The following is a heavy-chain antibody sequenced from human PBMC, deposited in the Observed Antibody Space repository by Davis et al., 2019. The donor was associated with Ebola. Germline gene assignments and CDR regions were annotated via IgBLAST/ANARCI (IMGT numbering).Heavy chain of an antibody. CDR1: GFTFSSYA. Sequence: GESLKISCAASGFTFSSYAMSWVRQAPGKGLEWVSAISGSGGSTYYADSVKGRSTISRDNSKNTLYLQMNSLRSEDTAVYYCAASAGTVGKFDYWGQGTLVTVAS. D-gene: IGHD1-14*01. CDR2: ISGSGGST. J-gene: IGHJ4*01. CDR3: AASAGTVGKFDY. V-gene: IGHV3-23*01.